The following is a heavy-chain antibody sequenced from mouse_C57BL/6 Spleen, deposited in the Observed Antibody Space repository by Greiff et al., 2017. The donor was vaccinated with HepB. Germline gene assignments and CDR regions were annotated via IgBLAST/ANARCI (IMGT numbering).Heavy chain of an antibody. J-gene: IGHJ4*01. CDR2: IYPRSGNT. Sequence: VKLVESGAELARPGASVKLSCKASGYTFTSYGISWVKQRTGQGLEWIGEIYPRSGNTYYNEKFKGKATLTADKSSSTAYMELRSLTSEDSAVYFCARRVAKDYYAMDYWGQGTSVTVSS. CDR1: GYTFTSYG. V-gene: IGHV1-81*01. D-gene: IGHD1-1*01. CDR3: ARRVAKDYYAMDY.